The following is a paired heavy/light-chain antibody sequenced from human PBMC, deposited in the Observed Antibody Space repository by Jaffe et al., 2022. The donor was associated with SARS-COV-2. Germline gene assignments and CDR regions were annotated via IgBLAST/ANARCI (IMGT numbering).Heavy chain of an antibody. CDR3: ATDHGASGIGSFDY. CDR1: GGSINSGGYY. D-gene: IGHD3-10*01. J-gene: IGHJ4*02. CDR2: IYYSNI. V-gene: IGHV4-31*03. Sequence: QVQLQESGPGVVKPSQTLSLTCTVSGGSINSGGYYWNWIRQHPGRGLEWIGYIYYSNIIFNPSLKSRVSISVDTSKNQFSLNLNSVTAADTAVYYCATDHGASGIGSFDYWGQGTLVTVSS.
Light chain of an antibody. CDR3: QQYNNLPYT. V-gene: IGKV4-1*01. CDR2: WAS. J-gene: IGKJ2*01. CDR1: QSVLNSSNNKNY. Sequence: DIVMTQSPDSLAVSLGERATINCKSSQSVLNSSNNKNYLIWYQQKPGQPPKLLIYWASTRESGVPDRFSGSGSGTDFSLTISSLQAEDVAVYYCQQYNNLPYTFGQGTKLEIK.